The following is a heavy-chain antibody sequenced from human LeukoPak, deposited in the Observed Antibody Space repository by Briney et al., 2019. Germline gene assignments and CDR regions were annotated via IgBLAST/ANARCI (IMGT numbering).Heavy chain of an antibody. Sequence: SETLSLTCTVSGGSIRYYYWSWTRQSPGKGLEWIGYIYYNGSTNYNPSLKSRVTISVDMSKNQFSLKMSSVTAADTAVYYCARKGGLFDYWGQGRLVTVSS. CDR1: GGSIRYYY. J-gene: IGHJ4*02. CDR2: IYYNGST. V-gene: IGHV4-59*01. CDR3: ARKGGLFDY. D-gene: IGHD2-15*01.